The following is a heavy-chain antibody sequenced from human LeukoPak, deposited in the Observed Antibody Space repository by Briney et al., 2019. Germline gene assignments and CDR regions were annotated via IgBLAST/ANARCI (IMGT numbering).Heavy chain of an antibody. V-gene: IGHV4-39*07. CDR1: GGSISTSSYY. D-gene: IGHD2-15*01. Sequence: PSETLSLTCTVSGGSISTSSYYWGWVRQPPGKGLEWIGNIFYSGSTYYSPSLKSRVTISLDTSRNQFSLKLNSVTAADTAVYYCARDFRSGSLLDYWGQGTLVTVSS. J-gene: IGHJ4*02. CDR3: ARDFRSGSLLDY. CDR2: IFYSGST.